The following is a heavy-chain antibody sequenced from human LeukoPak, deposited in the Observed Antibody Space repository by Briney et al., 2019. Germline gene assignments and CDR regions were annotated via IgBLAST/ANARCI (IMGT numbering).Heavy chain of an antibody. CDR2: INHSGGT. CDR3: ARSHYSSSWSDY. J-gene: IGHJ4*02. V-gene: IGHV4-34*01. CDR1: GGSFSGYY. Sequence: PSETLSLTCAVYGGSFSGYYWSWIRQPPGKGLEWIGEINHSGGTNYNPSLKSRVTISVDTSKNQFSLKLSSVTAADTAVYYCARSHYSSSWSDYWGQGTLVTVSS. D-gene: IGHD6-13*01.